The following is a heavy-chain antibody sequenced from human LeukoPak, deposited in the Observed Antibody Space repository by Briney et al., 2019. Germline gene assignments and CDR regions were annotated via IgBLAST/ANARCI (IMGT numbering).Heavy chain of an antibody. V-gene: IGHV3-72*01. J-gene: IGHJ4*02. CDR2: SATTKPNRCTT. CDR3: VRVITTGSGWYYCDN. D-gene: IGHD1-1*01. Sequence: GGSMRLSCAVAGFSLTDHHMDWVRHAPGNGLEWIGRSATTKPNRCTTQYTASVRGRLTISRDDSQNSLYLHLNSLKAEDTAGYYCVRVITTGSGWYYCDNWGLGTLVTVSS. CDR1: GFSLTDHH.